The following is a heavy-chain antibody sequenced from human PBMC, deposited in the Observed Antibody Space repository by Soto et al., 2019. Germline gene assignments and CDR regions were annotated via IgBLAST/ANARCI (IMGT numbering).Heavy chain of an antibody. CDR2: IYNSGST. CDR3: AKRRKANPPYYMDV. Sequence: QVQLQESGPGLVKPSGTLSLTCAVSSGSISSSNWWSWVRQPPGKGLEWIGEIYNSGSTNYNPSLKLRVTISVDKSKNQFSLKLSSVTAADTAVYYCAKRRKANPPYYMDVWGKGTTVTVSS. CDR1: SGSISSSNW. J-gene: IGHJ6*03. V-gene: IGHV4-4*02.